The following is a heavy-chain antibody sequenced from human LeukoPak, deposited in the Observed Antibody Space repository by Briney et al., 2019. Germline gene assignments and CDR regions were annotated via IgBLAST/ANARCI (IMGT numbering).Heavy chain of an antibody. D-gene: IGHD4-11*01. V-gene: IGHV3-21*01. J-gene: IGHJ6*02. CDR1: GFIFSTYN. CDR2: ISSSSTYI. Sequence: SRGSLRISCAASGFIFSTYNMNWVRQAPGKGLERVSSISSSSTYIYYVDSVRGRFTISRDNAKNSMYLQMNSLRAKDTAVYYCARDRLQYFYYGMAVWGQGTTVTVSS. CDR3: ARDRLQYFYYGMAV.